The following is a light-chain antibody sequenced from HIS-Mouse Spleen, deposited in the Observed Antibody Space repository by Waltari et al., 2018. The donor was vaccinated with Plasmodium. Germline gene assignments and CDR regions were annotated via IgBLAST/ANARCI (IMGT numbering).Light chain of an antibody. J-gene: IGLJ2*01. CDR2: EVS. V-gene: IGLV2-8*01. Sequence: QSALTQPPSASGSPGQSVTIPCTGTSSAVGGYTYVSWYPQHPGKAPKLLIYEVSKRPSGVPDRFSGSKSGNTASLTVSGLQAEDEADYYCSSYAGSNNLEVFGGGTKLTVL. CDR1: SSAVGGYTY. CDR3: SSYAGSNNLEV.